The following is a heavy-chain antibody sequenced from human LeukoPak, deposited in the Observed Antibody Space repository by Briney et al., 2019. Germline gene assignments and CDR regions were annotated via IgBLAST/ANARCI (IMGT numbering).Heavy chain of an antibody. V-gene: IGHV3-9*01. Sequence: GRSLRLSCAASGFTFDDYAMHWVRQAPGKGLEWVSGISWNSGSIGYEDSVKGRFTISRDNAKNSLYLQMNSLRTEDTALYYCAKGDTAMVYYYMDVWGKGTTVPVSS. D-gene: IGHD5-18*01. CDR2: ISWNSGSI. CDR1: GFTFDDYA. J-gene: IGHJ6*03. CDR3: AKGDTAMVYYYMDV.